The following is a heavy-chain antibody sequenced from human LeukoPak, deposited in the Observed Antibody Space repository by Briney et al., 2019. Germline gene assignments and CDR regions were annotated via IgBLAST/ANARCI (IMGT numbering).Heavy chain of an antibody. D-gene: IGHD3-10*01. CDR3: ARGYGSGSYYF. J-gene: IGHJ4*02. CDR1: GFSVSSNY. V-gene: IGHV3-66*01. Sequence: GGSLRLSCAASGFSVSSNYMNWARQAPGKGLEWVSITYNVGTTYYTDSVKGRFTISRDNSKNTLYLQMNSLRADDTAVYYCARGYGSGSYYFWGQGTLVTVSS. CDR2: TYNVGTT.